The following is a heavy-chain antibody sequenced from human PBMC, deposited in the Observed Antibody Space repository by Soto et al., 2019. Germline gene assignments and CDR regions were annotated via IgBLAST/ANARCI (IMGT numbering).Heavy chain of an antibody. D-gene: IGHD2-15*01. CDR3: PSHAIIPTLQYRMDV. CDR1: GGSISGYY. V-gene: IGHV4-59*12. CDR2: IFYRGNT. Sequence: SETLSLTCTVSGGSISGYYWSWIRQPPGKGLEWIGYIFYRGNTLYNPSPQSRVTISVDTSKNQFSLMLSSVTAADTAVYYCPSHAIIPTLQYRMDVWGQGASVTVSS. J-gene: IGHJ6*02.